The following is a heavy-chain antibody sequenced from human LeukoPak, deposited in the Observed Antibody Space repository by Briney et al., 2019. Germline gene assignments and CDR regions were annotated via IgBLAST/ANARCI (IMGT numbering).Heavy chain of an antibody. Sequence: SETLSLTCTVSGGSISTYYWSWIRQPPGKGLEWIGYIYYSGSTDYNPSLKSRVTISVDTSKNQFSLKLSSVTAADTAVYYCATSYYYGSGSLWNCMDVWGKGTTVIVSS. CDR1: GGSISTYY. J-gene: IGHJ6*04. V-gene: IGHV4-59*01. CDR2: IYYSGST. D-gene: IGHD3-10*01. CDR3: ATSYYYGSGSLWNCMDV.